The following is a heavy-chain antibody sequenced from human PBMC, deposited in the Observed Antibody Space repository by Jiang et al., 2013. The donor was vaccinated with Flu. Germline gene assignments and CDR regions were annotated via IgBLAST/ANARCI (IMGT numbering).Heavy chain of an antibody. V-gene: IGHV3-23*01. CDR2: ISGSGDST. Sequence: VQLLESGGGLVQRGGSLRLSCAASGFTFSTYAMHWVRQAPGKGLEWVSSISGSGDSTYFADSVKGRFTISRDNSRDTLYLQMSSLRAEDTALYYCAKTSLPYFDCLLGSWGQGTQVTVSP. CDR3: AKTSLPYFDCLLGS. D-gene: IGHD3-9*01. J-gene: IGHJ5*02. CDR1: GFTFSTYA.